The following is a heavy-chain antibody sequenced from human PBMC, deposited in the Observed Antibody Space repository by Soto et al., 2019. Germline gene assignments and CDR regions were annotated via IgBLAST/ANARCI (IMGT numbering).Heavy chain of an antibody. V-gene: IGHV3-13*01. CDR1: GFTFSSYD. CDR3: AREGSRSGAFGSFDY. D-gene: IGHD3-10*01. CDR2: IGTAGDT. J-gene: IGHJ4*02. Sequence: GGSLRLSCAASGFTFSSYDMHWVRQATGKGLEWVSAIGTAGDTYYPGSVKGRFTISRENAKNSLYLQMNSLRAEDTAVYYCAREGSRSGAFGSFDYWGQGTLVTVSS.